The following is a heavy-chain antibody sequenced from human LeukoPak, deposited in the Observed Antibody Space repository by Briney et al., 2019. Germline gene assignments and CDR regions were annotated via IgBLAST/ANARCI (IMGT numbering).Heavy chain of an antibody. J-gene: IGHJ4*02. D-gene: IGHD4-17*01. CDR2: IYYSGST. Sequence: SETLSLTCTVSGGSISSGDYYWSWIRQPPGKGLEWIGYIYYSGSTYYNPSLKSRVTISVDTSKNQFSLKLSSVTAADTAVYYYARGATTVTTFDYWGQGTLVTVSS. V-gene: IGHV4-30-4*01. CDR3: ARGATTVTTFDY. CDR1: GGSISSGDYY.